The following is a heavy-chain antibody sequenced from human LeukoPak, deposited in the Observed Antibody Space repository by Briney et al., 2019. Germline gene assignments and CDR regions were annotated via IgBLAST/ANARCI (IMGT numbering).Heavy chain of an antibody. V-gene: IGHV3-21*01. CDR1: GITLIGRW. CDR3: ARGSWELLIDY. Sequence: GGTLRLSCAASGITLIGRWMTWVRQAPGKGLEWVSSMSSSSGYIYYADSLKGRFTISRDNAKNSLFLQMNSLRAEDTAVYYCARGSWELLIDYWGQGTLVTVSS. CDR2: MSSSSGYI. J-gene: IGHJ4*02. D-gene: IGHD1-26*01.